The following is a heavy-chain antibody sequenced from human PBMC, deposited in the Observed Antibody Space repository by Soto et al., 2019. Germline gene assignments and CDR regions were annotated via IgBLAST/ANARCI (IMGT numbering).Heavy chain of an antibody. Sequence: GGSLRLSCAASGFTFSSYWMSWVRQAPGKGLEWVANIKQDGSEKYYVDSVKGRFTISRDNAKNSLYLQMNSLRAEDTAVYYCARDLYSSSPEVYYYGMDVWGQGTTVTVSS. D-gene: IGHD6-6*01. CDR3: ARDLYSSSPEVYYYGMDV. V-gene: IGHV3-7*01. J-gene: IGHJ6*02. CDR2: IKQDGSEK. CDR1: GFTFSSYW.